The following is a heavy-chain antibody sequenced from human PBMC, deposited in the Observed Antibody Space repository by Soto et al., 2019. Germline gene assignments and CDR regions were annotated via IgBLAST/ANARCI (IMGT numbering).Heavy chain of an antibody. CDR2: ISGSGGST. CDR1: GLTFSSYA. D-gene: IGHD2-8*01. Sequence: GGSLRVSCAASGLTFSSYAMSWVRQAPGKGLEWVSAISGSGGSTYYADSVKGRFTISRDNSKNTLYLQMNSLRAEDTAVYYCAKDEHDALMVYVFDYWGQGTLVTVSS. J-gene: IGHJ4*02. V-gene: IGHV3-23*01. CDR3: AKDEHDALMVYVFDY.